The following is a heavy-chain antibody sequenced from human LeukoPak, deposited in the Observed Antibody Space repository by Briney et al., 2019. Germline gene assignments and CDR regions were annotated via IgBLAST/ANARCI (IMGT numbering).Heavy chain of an antibody. CDR2: IYYSGST. CDR3: ARVVWGSYRSSGD. J-gene: IGHJ4*02. V-gene: IGHV4-39*01. Sequence: PSETLSLTCTVSGGSISSSSYYWGWIRQPPGRGLEWIGSIYYSGSTYYNPSLKSRVTISVDTSKNQFSLKLSSVTAADTAVYYCARVVWGSYRSSGDWGQGTLVTVSS. CDR1: GGSISSSSYY. D-gene: IGHD3-16*02.